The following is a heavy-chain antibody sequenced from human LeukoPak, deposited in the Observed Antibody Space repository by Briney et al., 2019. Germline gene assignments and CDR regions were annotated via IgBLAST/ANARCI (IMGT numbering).Heavy chain of an antibody. V-gene: IGHV4-34*01. CDR3: AGVVVAATNYYYYYMDV. D-gene: IGHD2-15*01. CDR1: GGSFSGYY. J-gene: IGHJ6*03. CDR2: INHSGST. Sequence: SETLSPTWAVYGGSFSGYYWTWIRQPPGKGLEWIGEINHSGSTNYNPSLKSRVTISVDTSKSQFSLKLSSVTAADTAVYYCAGVVVAATNYYYYYMDVWGKGTTVTVSS.